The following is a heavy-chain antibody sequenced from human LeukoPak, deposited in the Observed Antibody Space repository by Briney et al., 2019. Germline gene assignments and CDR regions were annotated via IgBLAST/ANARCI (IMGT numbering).Heavy chain of an antibody. D-gene: IGHD4-23*01. CDR1: GGSNSSYY. CDR3: ARGPVIPGSVEYFAY. CDR2: IYYSGST. J-gene: IGHJ4*02. V-gene: IGHV4-59*01. Sequence: PSETLPLTCTVSGGSNSSYYWSWIRQPPGKGLEWIGYIYYSGSTNYNPSLKSRVIISVDTSKNQFSLKLSSVTAADTAVYYCARGPVIPGSVEYFAYWGQGTLVTVSS.